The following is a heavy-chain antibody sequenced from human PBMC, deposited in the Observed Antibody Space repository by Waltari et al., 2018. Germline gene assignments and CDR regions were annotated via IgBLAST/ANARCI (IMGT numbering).Heavy chain of an antibody. CDR3: AKGHSGSYGLDS. CDR2: MSWNSGNI. Sequence: EVQLVESGGGLVQPGRSLRLSCAASGFTFDDYAMHWVRQAPGKGLEGVAGMSWNSGNIGYADSVKGRFTSSRDNAKNSLYLQMNSLRTGDTALYYCAKGHSGSYGLDSWGQGTLVTVSP. D-gene: IGHD1-26*01. CDR1: GFTFDDYA. V-gene: IGHV3-9*01. J-gene: IGHJ5*01.